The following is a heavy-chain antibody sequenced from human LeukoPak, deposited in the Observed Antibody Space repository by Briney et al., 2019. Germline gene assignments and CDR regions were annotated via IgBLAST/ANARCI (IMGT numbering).Heavy chain of an antibody. D-gene: IGHD1-14*01. CDR2: ISASASGT. J-gene: IGHJ4*02. Sequence: GGSLRLSCAASGFTFSSYAMSWVRQAPGKGLEWVSGISASASGTYYADSVKGRFTISRDKSKNTLFLQMNSLRAEDTAVYYCARGPDAWPSHFDYWGQGTLVTVSS. V-gene: IGHV3-23*01. CDR1: GFTFSSYA. CDR3: ARGPDAWPSHFDY.